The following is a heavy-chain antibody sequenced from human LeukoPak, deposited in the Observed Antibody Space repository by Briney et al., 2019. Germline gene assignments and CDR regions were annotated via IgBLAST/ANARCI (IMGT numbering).Heavy chain of an antibody. D-gene: IGHD3-9*01. V-gene: IGHV1-24*01. CDR2: FDPEDGET. J-gene: IGHJ3*02. CDR1: GYTLTKLS. Sequence: ASVKVSCKVSGYTLTKLSMHWVRQAPGKGLEWMGGFDPEDGETIYAQKFQGRVTMTEDTSTDTAYMELSSLRSEDTAVYYCGSLKGYTGAFDIWGQGTMVTVSS. CDR3: GSLKGYTGAFDI.